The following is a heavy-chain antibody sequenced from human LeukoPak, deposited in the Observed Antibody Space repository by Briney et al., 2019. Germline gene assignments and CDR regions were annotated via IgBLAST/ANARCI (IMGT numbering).Heavy chain of an antibody. Sequence: GASVKVSCKASGYTFTGYYMHWVRQAPGQGLEWMGWINPNSGGTNYAQKFQGRVTMTRDTSISTAYMELSRLRSDDTAVYYCARSLWFGELTPTLGYWGQGTLVTVSS. D-gene: IGHD3-10*01. CDR3: ARSLWFGELTPTLGY. V-gene: IGHV1-2*02. J-gene: IGHJ4*02. CDR2: INPNSGGT. CDR1: GYTFTGYY.